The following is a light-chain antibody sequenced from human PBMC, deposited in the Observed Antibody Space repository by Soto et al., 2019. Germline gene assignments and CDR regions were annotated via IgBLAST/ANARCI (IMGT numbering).Light chain of an antibody. CDR1: QGIRNF. CDR2: AAS. V-gene: IGKV1-27*01. Sequence: DIQMTQSPTSLSASVGDRVTITCRASQGIRNFVAWYQQKPGNAPKLLIYAASTLQSGVPSRFSGSGSGTDITLNINGLQPEDVATYSCQKYRSVPVFGPGTKVEIK. CDR3: QKYRSVPV. J-gene: IGKJ3*01.